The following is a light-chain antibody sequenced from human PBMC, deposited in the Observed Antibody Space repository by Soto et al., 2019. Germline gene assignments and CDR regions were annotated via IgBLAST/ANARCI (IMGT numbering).Light chain of an antibody. Sequence: QSVLTQPPSASGTPGQRVTISCSGSSSNIGSNTVNWYQQLTGTAPKLLIYSNNQRPSGVPDRYSGSKSGTSASLAISGLQSEDEDDYYCAAWDASLNGVVFGGGTKLPVL. V-gene: IGLV1-44*01. CDR2: SNN. CDR3: AAWDASLNGVV. CDR1: SSNIGSNT. J-gene: IGLJ2*01.